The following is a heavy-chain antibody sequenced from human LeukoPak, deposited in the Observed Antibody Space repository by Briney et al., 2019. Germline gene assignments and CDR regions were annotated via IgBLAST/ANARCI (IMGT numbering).Heavy chain of an antibody. D-gene: IGHD2-2*01. V-gene: IGHV3-66*01. Sequence: GGSLRLSCAASGFTVSSNYMSWVRQAPGKGLEWVSVIYSGGSTYYADSVKGRFTISRDNSKNTLYLQMNSLRAEDTAVYYCARDPPIVVVPAAPSYGMDVWGQGTTVTVSS. CDR2: IYSGGST. CDR1: GFTVSSNY. J-gene: IGHJ6*02. CDR3: ARDPPIVVVPAAPSYGMDV.